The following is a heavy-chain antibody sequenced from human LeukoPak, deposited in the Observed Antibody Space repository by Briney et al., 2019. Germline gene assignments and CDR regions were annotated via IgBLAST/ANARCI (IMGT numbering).Heavy chain of an antibody. CDR3: ARPPAARPRNYYFDY. V-gene: IGHV3-48*03. CDR1: GFTFSSYE. J-gene: IGHJ4*02. CDR2: ISSSGSTI. Sequence: GGSLRLSYAASGFTFSSYEMNWVRQAPGKGLEWVSYISSSGSTIYYADSVKGRFTISRDNAKNSLYLQMSSLRAEDTAVYYCARPPAARPRNYYFDYWGQGTLVTVSS. D-gene: IGHD6-6*01.